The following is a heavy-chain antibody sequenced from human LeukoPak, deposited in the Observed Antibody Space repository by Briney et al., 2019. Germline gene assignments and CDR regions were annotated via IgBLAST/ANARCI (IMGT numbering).Heavy chain of an antibody. V-gene: IGHV3-48*01. CDR2: FGTSGTI. D-gene: IGHD4-17*01. Sequence: GGSLRLSCAASGFTVNTYDMHWVRQAPGEGPEWIAYFGTSGTIYYADSVRGRFTISRDNAKNSLFLQMNSLRVDDTAIYYCAGYGVYPYWGQGTPVTVSS. CDR3: AGYGVYPY. CDR1: GFTVNTYD. J-gene: IGHJ4*02.